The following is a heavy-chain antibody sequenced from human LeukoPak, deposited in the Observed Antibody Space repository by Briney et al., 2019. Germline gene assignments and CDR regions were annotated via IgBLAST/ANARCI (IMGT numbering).Heavy chain of an antibody. V-gene: IGHV4-59*01. D-gene: IGHD2-15*01. Sequence: SETLSLTCTVSGGSISSYYWSWIRQPPGKGLEWIGYIYYSGSTNYNPSLKSRVTISVDTSKNQFSLKLSSVTAADAAVCYCAGGWSGDYVEYWGQGTLVTVSS. CDR3: AGGWSGDYVEY. CDR1: GGSISSYY. J-gene: IGHJ4*02. CDR2: IYYSGST.